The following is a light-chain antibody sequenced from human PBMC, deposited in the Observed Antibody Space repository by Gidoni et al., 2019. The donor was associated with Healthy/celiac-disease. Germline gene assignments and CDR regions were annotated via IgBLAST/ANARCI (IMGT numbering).Light chain of an antibody. CDR1: SSDVGGYNY. CDR3: SSYTSSSLV. Sequence: QSALTQPASVSGSPGQSITISCPGTSSDVGGYNYVSGYQQHPGKAPKLIIYDVSTRPSGVSNRFSGSKSGNTASLTISGLQAEDEADYYCSSYTSSSLVFGGGTKLTVL. CDR2: DVS. J-gene: IGLJ2*01. V-gene: IGLV2-14*03.